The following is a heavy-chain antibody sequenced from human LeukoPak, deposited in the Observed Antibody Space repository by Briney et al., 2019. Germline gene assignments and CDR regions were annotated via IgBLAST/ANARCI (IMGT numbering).Heavy chain of an antibody. V-gene: IGHV1-18*04. Sequence: ASVKVSCKASGYTFTGYYMHWVRQAPGQGLEWMGWISAYNGNTNYAQKLQGRVTMTTDTSTSTAYMELRSLRSDDTAVYYCAIGSYYYDSSGYYYFDYWGQGTLVTVSS. D-gene: IGHD3-22*01. CDR3: AIGSYYYDSSGYYYFDY. CDR2: ISAYNGNT. CDR1: GYTFTGYY. J-gene: IGHJ4*02.